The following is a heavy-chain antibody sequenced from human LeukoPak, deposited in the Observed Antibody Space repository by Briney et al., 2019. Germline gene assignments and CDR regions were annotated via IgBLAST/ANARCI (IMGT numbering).Heavy chain of an antibody. Sequence: TSETLSLTCTVSGGSISSSSYYWGWIRQPPGKGLEWIGSIYYSGSTYYNPSLKSRVTISVDTSKNQFSLKLSSVTAADTAVYYCARDPWGLGAFDIWGQGTMVTVSS. CDR3: ARDPWGLGAFDI. CDR2: IYYSGST. J-gene: IGHJ3*02. D-gene: IGHD7-27*01. CDR1: GGSISSSSYY. V-gene: IGHV4-39*07.